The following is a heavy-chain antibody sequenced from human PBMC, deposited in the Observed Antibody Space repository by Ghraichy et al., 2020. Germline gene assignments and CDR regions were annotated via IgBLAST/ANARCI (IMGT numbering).Heavy chain of an antibody. CDR2: INHSGST. V-gene: IGHV4-34*01. CDR3: ARVTNPRGWPRGYCSSTSCYYSRLGFDP. Sequence: SETLSLTCAVYGGSFSGYYWSWIRQPPGKGLEWIGEINHSGSTNYNPSLKSRVTISVDTSKNQFSLKLSSVTAADTAVYYCARVTNPRGWPRGYCSSTSCYYSRLGFDPWGQGTLVTVSS. D-gene: IGHD2-2*01. CDR1: GGSFSGYY. J-gene: IGHJ5*02.